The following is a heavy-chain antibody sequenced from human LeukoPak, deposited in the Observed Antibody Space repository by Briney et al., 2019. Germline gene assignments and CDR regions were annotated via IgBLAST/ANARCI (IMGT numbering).Heavy chain of an antibody. CDR3: ARGGSSSSYYNNYGMTS. CDR2: MNPKRGNT. D-gene: IGHD6-13*01. CDR1: GYSLTSFD. V-gene: IGHV1-8*01. J-gene: IGHJ6*02. Sequence: ASVKVSCKASGYSLTSFDINWVRQGSGQGLEWMGWMNPKRGNTGYAPTFQGRVTITRDTSIDTAFMELSSLRPDDTAVYYCARGGSSSSYYNNYGMTSGAKGPRSPSP.